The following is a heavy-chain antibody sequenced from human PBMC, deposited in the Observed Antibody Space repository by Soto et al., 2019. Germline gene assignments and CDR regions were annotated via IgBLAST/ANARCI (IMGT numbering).Heavy chain of an antibody. D-gene: IGHD3-10*01. Sequence: PGGSLSLSCPASGFTFSNFAMSWVRQAPGKGLEWVSTISGSGGSTYYADSVKGRFTISRDNSKNTLYLQMNSLRAEDTAVYYSATLRGISMVRGIIPYYYGMDVWGQETTVTVSS. V-gene: IGHV3-23*01. CDR2: ISGSGGST. J-gene: IGHJ6*02. CDR3: ATLRGISMVRGIIPYYYGMDV. CDR1: GFTFSNFA.